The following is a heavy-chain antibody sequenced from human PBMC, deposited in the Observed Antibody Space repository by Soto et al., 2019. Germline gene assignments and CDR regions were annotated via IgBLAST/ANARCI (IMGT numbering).Heavy chain of an antibody. Sequence: GGSLRLSCVASGFSFDKYAMAWVRQAPGKGLEWVSHVAAGGGHTYYAESVKGRFTISRDNSKNTLFLQINTLRADDTAIYFCARRTSFLGAFDYWGQGVLVTISS. CDR2: VAAGGGHT. CDR3: ARRTSFLGAFDY. D-gene: IGHD3-16*02. CDR1: GFSFDKYA. V-gene: IGHV3-23*01. J-gene: IGHJ4*02.